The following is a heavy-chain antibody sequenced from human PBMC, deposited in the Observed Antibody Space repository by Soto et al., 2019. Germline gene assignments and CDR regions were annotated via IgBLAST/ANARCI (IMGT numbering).Heavy chain of an antibody. CDR2: LTPRGFNT. D-gene: IGHD3-10*01. Sequence: EVQLLESGGDLVQPGGSLRLSCAACGFTFSDRAMTWVRQAPGKGLEWVSALTPRGFNTYYTDSVRGRFTIYRDNSRNALYLEMKSLRAEDTAPYYCAVSNYHGSGSPYDYWGQGTLVAVSS. CDR3: AVSNYHGSGSPYDY. CDR1: GFTFSDRA. V-gene: IGHV3-23*01. J-gene: IGHJ4*02.